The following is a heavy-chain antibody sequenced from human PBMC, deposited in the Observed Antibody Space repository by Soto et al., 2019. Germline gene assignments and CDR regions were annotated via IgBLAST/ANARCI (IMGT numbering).Heavy chain of an antibody. D-gene: IGHD4-17*01. V-gene: IGHV3-48*02. CDR1: GFKISSSS. CDR3: AKLGGDYITRRVRGAVYYFDH. Sequence: GGSLRLSCAAFGFKISSSSMNWVRQAPGRGLEWVAYISDSGSNTLYADSVKGRFTVSRDTAKNSLYLQMSGLRDEDRAVYYCAKLGGDYITRRVRGAVYYFDHWGQGTLVTVSS. CDR2: ISDSGSNT. J-gene: IGHJ4*02.